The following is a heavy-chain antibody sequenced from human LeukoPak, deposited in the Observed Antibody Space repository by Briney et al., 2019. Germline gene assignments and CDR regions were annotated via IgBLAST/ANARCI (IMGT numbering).Heavy chain of an antibody. CDR2: ISGDGGST. J-gene: IGHJ4*02. Sequence: PGGSLRLSCAASGFTFDDYAMHWVRQAPGKGLEWVSLISGDGGSTYYADSVKGRFTISIDNSKNSLYLQMNSLRTEDTAVYYCAKGSVNYEDYWGQGTLVTVSS. CDR1: GFTFDDYA. D-gene: IGHD1-7*01. V-gene: IGHV3-43*02. CDR3: AKGSVNYEDY.